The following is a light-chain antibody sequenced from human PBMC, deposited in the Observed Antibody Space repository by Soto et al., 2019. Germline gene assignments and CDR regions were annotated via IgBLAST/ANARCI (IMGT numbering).Light chain of an antibody. Sequence: EIVLTQSPATLSLSPGERATLSCRASQSVSSYLAWYQQKPGQAPRLLIYDASNRATGIPARFSGSGSGTDFPLTISSLEPEEFAVYYCQQRSNWPPYTFGQGTMLEIK. CDR2: DAS. J-gene: IGKJ2*01. CDR1: QSVSSY. V-gene: IGKV3-11*01. CDR3: QQRSNWPPYT.